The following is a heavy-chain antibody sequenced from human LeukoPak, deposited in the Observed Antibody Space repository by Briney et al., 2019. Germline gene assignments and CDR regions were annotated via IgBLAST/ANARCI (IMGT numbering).Heavy chain of an antibody. J-gene: IGHJ4*02. CDR3: APSDYTYFDY. CDR1: GYTFTGYN. Sequence: ASVKVPCKASGYTFTGYNMHWVRQAPGQGLEWMGWINPNSGGTNYAQKFQGRVTMTRDTSISTAYMELSRLRSDDAAVYYCAPSDYTYFDYWGQGTLVTVSS. V-gene: IGHV1-2*02. D-gene: IGHD4-11*01. CDR2: INPNSGGT.